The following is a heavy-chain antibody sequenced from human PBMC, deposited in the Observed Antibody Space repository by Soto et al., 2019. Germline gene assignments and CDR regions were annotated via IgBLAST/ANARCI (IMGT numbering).Heavy chain of an antibody. J-gene: IGHJ3*02. D-gene: IGHD3-22*01. CDR3: AKAPYYYDSSGPREGAFDI. V-gene: IGHV3-23*01. CDR2: ISGSGGST. Sequence: GGSLRLSCVASGFTFSSYAMSWVRQAPGKGLEWVSAISGSGGSTYYADSVKGRFTISRDNSKNTLYLQMNSLRAEDTAVYYCAKAPYYYDSSGPREGAFDIWGQGTMVTVSS. CDR1: GFTFSSYA.